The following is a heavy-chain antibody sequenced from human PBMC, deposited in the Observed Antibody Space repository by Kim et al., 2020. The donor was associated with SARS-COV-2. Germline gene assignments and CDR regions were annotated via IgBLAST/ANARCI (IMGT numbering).Heavy chain of an antibody. CDR1: GGSISSSSYY. D-gene: IGHD3-10*01. V-gene: IGHV4-39*01. Sequence: SETLSLTCTVSGGSISSSSYYWGWIRQPPGKGLEWIGSIYYSGSTYYNPSLKSRVTISVDTSKNQFSLKLSSVTAADTAVYYCARTGPYYYGSGSYSDAFDIWGQGTMVTVSS. CDR2: IYYSGST. J-gene: IGHJ3*02. CDR3: ARTGPYYYGSGSYSDAFDI.